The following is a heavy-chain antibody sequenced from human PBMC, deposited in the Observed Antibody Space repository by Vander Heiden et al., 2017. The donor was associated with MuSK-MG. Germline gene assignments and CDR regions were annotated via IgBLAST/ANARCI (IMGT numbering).Heavy chain of an antibody. D-gene: IGHD6-19*01. V-gene: IGHV3-23*01. CDR3: AKAGGGWTYYFDY. CDR2: IRGSGGST. CDR1: GLTFTSYA. Sequence: EVQLLEPGGGLVQPGGSLRLPCAASGLTFTSYAMSWVRQAPGKGLEWVSAIRGSGGSTYYADSVKGRFTISRDNSKNTLYLQMNSLRAEDTAVYYCAKAGGGWTYYFDYWGQGTLVTVSS. J-gene: IGHJ4*02.